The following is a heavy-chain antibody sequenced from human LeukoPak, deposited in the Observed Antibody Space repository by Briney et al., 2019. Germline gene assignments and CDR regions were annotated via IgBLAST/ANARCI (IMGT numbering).Heavy chain of an antibody. CDR2: IYSGVTA. CDR3: ARDVNYDHTY. V-gene: IGHV3-66*01. D-gene: IGHD1-7*01. Sequence: GESLKISCAASGFTVSNNYMSWVRQAPGKGLEWVSVIYSGVTAHYADSVKGRFTISRDNSKNTLYLQMNNLRAEDTAVYYCARDVNYDHTYWGQGTLVTVSS. CDR1: GFTVSNNY. J-gene: IGHJ4*02.